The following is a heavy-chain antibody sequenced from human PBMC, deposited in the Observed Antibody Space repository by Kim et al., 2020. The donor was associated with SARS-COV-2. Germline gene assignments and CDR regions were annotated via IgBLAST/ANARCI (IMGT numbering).Heavy chain of an antibody. CDR2: IWYNGSTN. J-gene: IGHJ6*01. CDR1: GFTFSTYA. Sequence: GGSLRLSCAASGFTFSTYAMHWVRQAPGKGLEWVGVIWYNGSTNYNAYSVTGRFTITSANSNYTILLQMQMTRAKAPDVSYCSRHATTSSYY. V-gene: IGHV3-33*08. D-gene: IGHD1-26*01. CDR3: SRHATTSSYY.